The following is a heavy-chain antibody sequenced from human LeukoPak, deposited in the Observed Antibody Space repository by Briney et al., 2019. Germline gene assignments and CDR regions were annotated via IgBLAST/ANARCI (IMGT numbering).Heavy chain of an antibody. CDR1: GGSISSYY. V-gene: IGHV4-34*01. CDR2: INHSGST. J-gene: IGHJ4*02. Sequence: SETLSLTCTVSGGSISSYYWSWIRQPPGKGLEWIGEINHSGSTNYNPSLKSRVTISVDTSKNQFSLELSSVTAADTAVYYCARGTGSSWYGGPFDSWGQGALVTVSS. CDR3: ARGTGSSWYGGPFDS. D-gene: IGHD6-13*01.